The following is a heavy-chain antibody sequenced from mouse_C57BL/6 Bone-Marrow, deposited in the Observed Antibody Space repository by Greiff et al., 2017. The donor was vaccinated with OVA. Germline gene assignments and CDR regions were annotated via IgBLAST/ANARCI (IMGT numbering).Heavy chain of an antibody. CDR1: GYTFTDYY. Sequence: VQLQQSGPELVKPGASVKISCKASGYTFTDYYMNWVKQSHGKSLEWIGDINPNNGGTSYNQKFKGKATLTVDKSSSTAYMELRSLTSEDSAVYYCARGGLLWSYFDYWGQGTTLTVSS. J-gene: IGHJ2*01. CDR3: ARGGLLWSYFDY. V-gene: IGHV1-26*01. D-gene: IGHD2-1*01. CDR2: INPNNGGT.